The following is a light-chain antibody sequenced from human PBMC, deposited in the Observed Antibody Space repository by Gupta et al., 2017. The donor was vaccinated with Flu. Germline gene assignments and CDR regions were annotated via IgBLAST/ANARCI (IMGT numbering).Light chain of an antibody. CDR3: QQSDSSPSIT. Sequence: PSLFASVGDRGTITCRPSQSISSYLNWYQQKQGQAPKLLIYAASSWHSGVPSRFSGSGFGKDVTLTISSRQQEDFATYYCQQSDSSPSITFGQGTRLEIK. J-gene: IGKJ5*01. CDR2: AAS. CDR1: QSISSY. V-gene: IGKV1-39*01.